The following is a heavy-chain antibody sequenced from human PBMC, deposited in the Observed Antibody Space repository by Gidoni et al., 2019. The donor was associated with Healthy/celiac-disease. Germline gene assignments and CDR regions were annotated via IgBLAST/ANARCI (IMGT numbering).Heavy chain of an antibody. V-gene: IGHV3-9*01. CDR1: GFTFDDYA. D-gene: IGHD2-8*01. Sequence: EVQLVESGGGSVQPGRFLSLSCAAPGFTFDDYAMHWVRQAPGKGLEWVAGISWNSGSIGCADSVKGRFTISRDNAKNSLYLQMNSLRAEDTALYYCAKATYCTNGVCPYFDYWGQGTLVTVSS. CDR2: ISWNSGSI. CDR3: AKATYCTNGVCPYFDY. J-gene: IGHJ4*02.